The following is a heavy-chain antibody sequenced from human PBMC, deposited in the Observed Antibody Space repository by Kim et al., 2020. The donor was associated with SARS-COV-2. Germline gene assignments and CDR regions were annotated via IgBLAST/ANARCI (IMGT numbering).Heavy chain of an antibody. CDR2: IYYSGST. J-gene: IGHJ2*01. Sequence: SETLSLTCTVSGGSISSYYWSLIRQPPGTGLEWIGYIYYSGSTNYNPSLKSRVTISVDTSKNQFTLKLSSVTAADTAVYDFARVHREWLQYTANWYFDLWGRGTLVTVSS. CDR1: GGSISSYY. V-gene: IGHV4-59*01. D-gene: IGHD3-3*01. CDR3: ARVHREWLQYTANWYFDL.